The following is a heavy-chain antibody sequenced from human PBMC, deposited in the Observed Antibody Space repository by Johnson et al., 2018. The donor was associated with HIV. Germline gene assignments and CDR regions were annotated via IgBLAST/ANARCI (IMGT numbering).Heavy chain of an antibody. CDR1: GFTFDDYA. D-gene: IGHD6-13*01. Sequence: VQLVESGGGLVQPGRSLRLSCAASGFTFDDYAMHWVRQAPGKGLEWVSGISWKSGSIGYADSVTGRFTISRDNAKNSLYLQMNSLRAEDTALYYCAGYSSSWYDAFDIWGQGTMVTVSS. CDR3: AGYSSSWYDAFDI. V-gene: IGHV3-9*01. CDR2: ISWKSGSI. J-gene: IGHJ3*02.